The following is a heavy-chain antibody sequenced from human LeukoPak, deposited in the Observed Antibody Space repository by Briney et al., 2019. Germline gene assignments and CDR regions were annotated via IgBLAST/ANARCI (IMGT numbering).Heavy chain of an antibody. CDR3: ARTVWFGETGWFDP. J-gene: IGHJ5*02. D-gene: IGHD3-10*01. Sequence: GGSLRLSYAASGFAFSSYEMNWVRQAPGKGLEWVSYISSSGSTIYYADSVKGRFTISRDNAKNSLYLQMNSLRAEDTAVYYCARTVWFGETGWFDPWGQGTLVTVSS. CDR1: GFAFSSYE. V-gene: IGHV3-48*03. CDR2: ISSSGSTI.